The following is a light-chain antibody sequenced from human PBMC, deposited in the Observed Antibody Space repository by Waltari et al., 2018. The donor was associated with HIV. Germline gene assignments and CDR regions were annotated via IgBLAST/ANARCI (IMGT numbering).Light chain of an antibody. CDR2: QDD. J-gene: IGLJ3*02. CDR3: QTWDSRTGV. Sequence: SYELTQPPSVSVSPGQTASMSCSGDKLGDKYACWLQQTTGQPPVLDIYQDDQRPSKTPDPFSGCSPGNTATLTVTGTQAMYGADYYCQTWDSRTGVFGGGTRLSVL. V-gene: IGLV3-1*01. CDR1: KLGDKY.